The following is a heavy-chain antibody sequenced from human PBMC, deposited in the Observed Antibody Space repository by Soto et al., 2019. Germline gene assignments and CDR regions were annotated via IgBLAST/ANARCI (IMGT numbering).Heavy chain of an antibody. D-gene: IGHD4-17*01. J-gene: IGHJ4*02. V-gene: IGHV1-18*01. CDR1: GYTFTSYG. Sequence: QVQLVQSGAEVKKHGASVKVSCKASGYTFTSYGFSWVRQAPGQGLEWMGWISAYNGNTNYAQKLQGRVTMTTDTSTSTSHMQLRGLSSDDTAVYYCARGTTVETGSYWGQGTLGTVSS. CDR3: ARGTTVETGSY. CDR2: ISAYNGNT.